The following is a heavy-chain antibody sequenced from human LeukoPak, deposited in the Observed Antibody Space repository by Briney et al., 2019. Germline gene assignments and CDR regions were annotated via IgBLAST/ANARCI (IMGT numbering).Heavy chain of an antibody. V-gene: IGHV4-61*02. CDR1: GGSISSGSYY. D-gene: IGHD1-26*01. J-gene: IGHJ3*02. CDR2: IYTSGST. CDR3: ARDSGSYYRVGAFDI. Sequence: PSETLSLTCTVSGGSISSGSYYWSWIRQPAGKGLEWIGRIYTSGSTNYNPSLKSRVTISVDTSKNQFSLKLSSVTAADTAVYYCARDSGSYYRVGAFDIWGQGTMVTVSS.